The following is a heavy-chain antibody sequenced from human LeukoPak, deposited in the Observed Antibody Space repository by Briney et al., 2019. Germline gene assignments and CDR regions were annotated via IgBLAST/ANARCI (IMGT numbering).Heavy chain of an antibody. D-gene: IGHD6-13*01. V-gene: IGHV3-30*02. CDR3: AKDLVIAAAGTD. CDR1: GFTFTRYT. Sequence: GGSLRLSCAASGFTFTRYTMHWVRQAPGKGLEWVAIIRYDGSNDYYADSVKGRFTISRDNTKNTLSLQMNSLRAEDTAVYYCAKDLVIAAAGTDWGQGTLVTVSS. CDR2: IRYDGSND. J-gene: IGHJ4*02.